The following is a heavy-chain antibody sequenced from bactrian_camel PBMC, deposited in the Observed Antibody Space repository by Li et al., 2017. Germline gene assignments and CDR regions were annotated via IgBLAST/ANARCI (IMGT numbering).Heavy chain of an antibody. D-gene: IGHD3*01. CDR2: IYSDGTNI. CDR1: GFTFSTYY. V-gene: IGHV3-2*01. CDR3: AATGFTVRECTDYWTAGMPLNY. J-gene: IGHJ4*01. Sequence: HVQLVESGGGLVQPGGSLRLSCAASGFTFSTYYMNWVRQAPGKGLEWVSSIYSDGTNIYYGDSVKGRFVISQDTAKNTVSLLMNSLKPEDTAMYYCAATGFTVRECTDYWTAGMPLNYWGQGTQVTVS.